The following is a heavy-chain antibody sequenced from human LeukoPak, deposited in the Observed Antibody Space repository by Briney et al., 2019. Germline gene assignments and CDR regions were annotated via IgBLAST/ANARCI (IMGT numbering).Heavy chain of an antibody. CDR1: GGSFSGYY. Sequence: SETLSLTCAVYGGSFSGYYWSWIRQPPGKGLERIGEINHSGSTNYNPSLKSRVTISVDTSKNQFSLKLSSVTAADTAVYYCARFLVAVAGDDAFDIWGQGTMVTVSS. CDR3: ARFLVAVAGDDAFDI. V-gene: IGHV4-34*01. D-gene: IGHD6-19*01. J-gene: IGHJ3*02. CDR2: INHSGST.